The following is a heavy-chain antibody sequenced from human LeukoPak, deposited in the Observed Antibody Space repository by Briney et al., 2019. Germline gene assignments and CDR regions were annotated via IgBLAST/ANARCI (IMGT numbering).Heavy chain of an antibody. Sequence: PGGSLRLSCAASGFTFSSYSMNWVRQAPGKGLEWVSSISSSSSYIYYADSVKGRFTISGDNAKNSLYLQMNSLRAEDTAVYYCARGAEELLGAFDIWGQGTMVTVSS. J-gene: IGHJ3*02. CDR3: ARGAEELLGAFDI. V-gene: IGHV3-21*01. CDR2: ISSSSSYI. D-gene: IGHD2-15*01. CDR1: GFTFSSYS.